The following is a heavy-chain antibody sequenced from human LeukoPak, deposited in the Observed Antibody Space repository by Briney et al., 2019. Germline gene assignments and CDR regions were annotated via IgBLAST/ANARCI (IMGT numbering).Heavy chain of an antibody. CDR2: ISYDGSNK. D-gene: IGHD4-17*01. V-gene: IGHV3-30*18. J-gene: IGHJ4*02. CDR3: AKANDYGDLFDY. Sequence: GGSLRLSCAASGFTFSSYGMHWVRQAPGKGLEWVAVISYDGSNKYYADSVKGRFTISRDNSKNTLNLQMNSLRAEDTAVYYCAKANDYGDLFDYWGQGTLVTVSS. CDR1: GFTFSSYG.